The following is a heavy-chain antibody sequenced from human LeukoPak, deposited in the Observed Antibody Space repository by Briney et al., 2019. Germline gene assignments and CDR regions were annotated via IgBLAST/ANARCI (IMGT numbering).Heavy chain of an antibody. D-gene: IGHD5-18*01. V-gene: IGHV4-59*01. CDR3: ARGRLTVDTAMGYYYYYYMDV. J-gene: IGHJ6*03. Sequence: PSETLSLTCTVSGGSISSYYWSWIRQPPGKGLEWIGYIYYSGSTNYNPSLKSRVTISVDTSKNQFSLKPSSVTAADTAVYYCARGRLTVDTAMGYYYYYYMDVWGKGTTVTVSS. CDR2: IYYSGST. CDR1: GGSISSYY.